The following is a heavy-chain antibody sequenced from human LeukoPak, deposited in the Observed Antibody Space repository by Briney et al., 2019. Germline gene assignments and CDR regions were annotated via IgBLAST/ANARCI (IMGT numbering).Heavy chain of an antibody. J-gene: IGHJ4*02. CDR2: ISGSSSYI. V-gene: IGHV3-21*04. Sequence: GGSLRLSCAASGFTFSSYSMNWVRQAPGKGLEWVSSISGSSSYIYYADSVKGRFTISRDNARNSLYLQMNSLRAEDTALYYCARDQYYYDSSGYRCFDYWGQGTLVTVSS. D-gene: IGHD3-22*01. CDR1: GFTFSSYS. CDR3: ARDQYYYDSSGYRCFDY.